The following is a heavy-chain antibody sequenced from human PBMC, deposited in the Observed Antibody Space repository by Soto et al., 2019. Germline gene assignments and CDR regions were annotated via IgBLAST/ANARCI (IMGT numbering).Heavy chain of an antibody. D-gene: IGHD2-2*01. CDR1: GGSFSGYY. CDR2: INHSGST. Sequence: QVQLQQWGAGLLKPSETLSLTCAVYGGSFSGYYWSWIRQPPGKGLEWIGEINHSGSTNYNPSLKSRVTISVDPSKNQFSLKLSSVTAADTAVYYCARGDIVVVPAAPFDYWGQGTLVTVSS. J-gene: IGHJ4*02. CDR3: ARGDIVVVPAAPFDY. V-gene: IGHV4-34*01.